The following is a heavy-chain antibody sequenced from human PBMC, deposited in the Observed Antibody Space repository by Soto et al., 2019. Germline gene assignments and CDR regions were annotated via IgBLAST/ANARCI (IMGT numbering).Heavy chain of an antibody. CDR1: GITFTKAW. CDR3: STEAYSTNDIWYRASL. CDR2: IKSKTDGGTA. V-gene: IGHV3-15*01. J-gene: IGHJ4*02. D-gene: IGHD2-8*01. Sequence: EVQLVESGGGLVQPGGSLRLSCAVSGITFTKAWMSWVRQAPGKGLEWVGRIKSKTDGGTADYAAPLKGRFTISRDESKNTLCLQMNSLKTEDTAVYYCSTEAYSTNDIWYRASLWGQGTLVTVSS.